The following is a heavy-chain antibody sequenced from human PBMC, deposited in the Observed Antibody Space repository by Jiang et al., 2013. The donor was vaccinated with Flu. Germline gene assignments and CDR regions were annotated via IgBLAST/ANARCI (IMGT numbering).Heavy chain of an antibody. D-gene: IGHD1-14*01. Sequence: QLLESGGGVVQPGRSLRLSCAASGFSFSTAFMHWVRQAPGGGLEWMAVISSDGSIQYYADSVKGRFTISRDNSKSMLYLLMRSLRVEDTAFYYCARIHTGVGATGKPDYWGQGALVTVSS. CDR1: GFSFSTAF. V-gene: IGHV3-30*04. CDR2: ISSDGSIQ. CDR3: ARIHTGVGATGKPDY. J-gene: IGHJ4*02.